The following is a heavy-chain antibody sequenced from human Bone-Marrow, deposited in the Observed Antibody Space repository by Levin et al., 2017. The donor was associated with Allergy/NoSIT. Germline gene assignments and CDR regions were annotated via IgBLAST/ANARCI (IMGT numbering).Heavy chain of an antibody. CDR2: IRHDGNDK. J-gene: IGHJ4*02. CDR1: GFIFSDFG. D-gene: IGHD6-13*01. Sequence: PGGSLRLSCAASGFIFSDFGMHWVRQAPGKGPEWVAFIRHDGNDKSYEESVKGRFSISRVDSKNTLYLQMSSLTVADTAVYYCARGPRLSGSSWYLDNWGQGALVTV. CDR3: ARGPRLSGSSWYLDN. V-gene: IGHV3-30*02.